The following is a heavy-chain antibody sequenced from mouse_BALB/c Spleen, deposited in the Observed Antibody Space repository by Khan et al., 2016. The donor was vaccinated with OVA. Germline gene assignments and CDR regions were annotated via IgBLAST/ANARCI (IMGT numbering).Heavy chain of an antibody. D-gene: IGHD2-14*01. Sequence: QVQLQQSGAELARPGASVKMSCKASGYTFTSYTIHWIKERPGQCLEWIGYINPSNGYTNSNQKFKDKATLTTDKSSTTAYLQLSSLTSDDSAVYNCVRDGAYHRNDGWFAYWGQGSLVTVSA. CDR1: GYTFTSYT. CDR3: VRDGAYHRNDGWFAY. J-gene: IGHJ3*01. V-gene: IGHV1-4*01. CDR2: INPSNGYT.